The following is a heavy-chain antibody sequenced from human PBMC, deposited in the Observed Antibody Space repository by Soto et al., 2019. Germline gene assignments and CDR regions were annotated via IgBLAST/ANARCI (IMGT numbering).Heavy chain of an antibody. Sequence: QVQLVQSGVEVKKPGSSVKVSCKASGGTFRTYTMFWVRQAPGQGLEWMGRIIPMFDIANYAQKFQGRVTLNADKSTGTVYMEIISLTSDDTAIYFFALGSWSAEVFDIWGQGTLVSVSS. CDR3: ALGSWSAEVFDI. D-gene: IGHD6-13*01. J-gene: IGHJ3*02. CDR1: GGTFRTYT. V-gene: IGHV1-69*02. CDR2: IIPMFDIA.